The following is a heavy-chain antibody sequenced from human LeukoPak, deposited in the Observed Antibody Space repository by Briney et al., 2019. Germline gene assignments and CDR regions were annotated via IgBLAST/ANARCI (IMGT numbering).Heavy chain of an antibody. V-gene: IGHV4-38-2*02. CDR3: ARKDTSSWYEYFDL. J-gene: IGHJ4*02. CDR1: GYSISSGYY. D-gene: IGHD6-13*01. CDR2: IYHSGIT. Sequence: SETLSLTCTVSGYSISSGYYWGWIRQPPGKGLEWIGEIYHSGITNYNPSLKSQVTILVDKSKNQFSLKLRSVTAADTAVYFCARKDTSSWYEYFDLWGQGTLVIVSS.